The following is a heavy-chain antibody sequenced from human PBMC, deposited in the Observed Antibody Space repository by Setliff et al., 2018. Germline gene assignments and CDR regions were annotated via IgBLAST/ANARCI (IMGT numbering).Heavy chain of an antibody. CDR3: TTGSVCVGDCYSGRLNY. Sequence: PGGSLRLSCAASGFTFSGSAVYWVRQASGRGLEWVGRIRSKADSYATAYAASVKARFTISRDDSKNTAYLQVNSLKTEDTAVYYCTTGSVCVGDCYSGRLNYWGQGTLVTVS. D-gene: IGHD2-21*02. J-gene: IGHJ4*02. V-gene: IGHV3-73*01. CDR1: GFTFSGSA. CDR2: IRSKADSYAT.